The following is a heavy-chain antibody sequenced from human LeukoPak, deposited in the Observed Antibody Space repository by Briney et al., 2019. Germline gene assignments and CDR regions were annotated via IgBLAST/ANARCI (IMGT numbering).Heavy chain of an antibody. CDR3: AIDRPDSGWAFWS. Sequence: GGALRLSCSASGFNFRTHAMHWVRQAPGKGLEWVAMIWRGGSYKYYADSVKGRFTISRDDSRSRLYLQMDSLRAEDTAVYYCAIDRPDSGWAFWSWVQGALVTVSS. CDR2: IWRGGSYK. CDR1: GFNFRTHA. V-gene: IGHV3-33*01. J-gene: IGHJ5*02. D-gene: IGHD5-12*01.